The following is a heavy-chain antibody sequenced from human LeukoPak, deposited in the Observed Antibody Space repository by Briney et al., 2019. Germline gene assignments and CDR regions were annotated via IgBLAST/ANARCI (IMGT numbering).Heavy chain of an antibody. CDR1: GGSLNSYY. J-gene: IGHJ4*02. D-gene: IGHD7-27*01. CDR2: ITHSGGT. CDR3: ARGRISNWGFEGTLFDA. V-gene: IGHV4-59*01. Sequence: TETLSLTCTVSGGSLNSYYWSWIRQPPGQGLEWIGFITHSGGTDFDSSLGGRVTISVDTSKNQFSLRLTSMTAADTAVYFCARGRISNWGFEGTLFDAWGQGVLVTVSS.